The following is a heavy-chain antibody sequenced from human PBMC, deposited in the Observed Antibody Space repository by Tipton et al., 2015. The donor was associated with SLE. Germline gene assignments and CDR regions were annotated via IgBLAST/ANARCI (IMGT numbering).Heavy chain of an antibody. CDR1: GGSISSGSYY. J-gene: IGHJ4*02. CDR2: IYYSGST. V-gene: IGHV4-61*01. D-gene: IGHD3-10*01. Sequence: LSCTVSGGSISSGSYYWSWIRQPPGKGLEWIGYIYYSGSTNYNPSLKSRVTISVDTSKNQFSLKLSSVTAADTAVYYCARVGSGVDYWGQGTLVTVSS. CDR3: ARVGSGVDY.